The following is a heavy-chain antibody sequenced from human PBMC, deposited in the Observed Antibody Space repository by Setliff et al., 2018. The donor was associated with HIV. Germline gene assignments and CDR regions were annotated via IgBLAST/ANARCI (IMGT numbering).Heavy chain of an antibody. CDR2: TFTSGIT. J-gene: IGHJ4*02. CDR1: GGSISGYF. V-gene: IGHV4-4*07. CDR3: AREPKGGDDRALDY. D-gene: IGHD3-16*01. Sequence: ASETLSLTCTVSGGSISGYFWSWIRQPAGKGLEWIGRTFTSGITNYSPSLKSRVTMSVDTSKNQFSLNLTSVTAADTAVYYCAREPKGGDDRALDYWGQGTLVTVLL.